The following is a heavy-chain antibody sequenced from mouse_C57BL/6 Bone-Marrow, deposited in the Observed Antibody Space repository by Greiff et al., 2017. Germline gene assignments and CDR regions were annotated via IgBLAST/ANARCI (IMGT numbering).Heavy chain of an antibody. CDR1: GFTFSSYA. J-gene: IGHJ3*01. Sequence: DVKLVESGGGLVKPGGSLKLSCAASGFTFSSYAMSWVRQTPEKRLEWVATISDGGSYTYYPDNVKGRFTISRDNAKNNLYLQMSHLKSEDTAMYYCARVGDVAWFAYWGQGTLVTVSA. V-gene: IGHV5-4*03. D-gene: IGHD3-3*01. CDR2: ISDGGSYT. CDR3: ARVGDVAWFAY.